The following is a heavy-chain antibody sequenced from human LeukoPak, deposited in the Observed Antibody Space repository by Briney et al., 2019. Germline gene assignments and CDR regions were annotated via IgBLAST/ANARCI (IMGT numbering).Heavy chain of an antibody. D-gene: IGHD6-19*01. Sequence: ASVKVSCTASGYTFSVYYIHWLRQAPGQGLEWMGWINPNSGGTNYAQKFQGRVTMTRDTSISTAYMELSRLRSDDTAVYYCARESDSSGCPDYWGQGTLVTVSS. CDR3: ARESDSSGCPDY. CDR1: GYTFSVYY. CDR2: INPNSGGT. J-gene: IGHJ4*02. V-gene: IGHV1-2*02.